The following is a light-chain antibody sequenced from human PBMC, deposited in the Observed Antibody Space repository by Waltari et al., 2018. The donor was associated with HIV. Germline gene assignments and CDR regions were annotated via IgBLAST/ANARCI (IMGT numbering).Light chain of an antibody. CDR3: QQCNSYSCT. V-gene: IGKV1-5*03. Sequence: DIQMTQSPSSVSASVGDRVTITCRASQDISSWLAWYQQKPGKAPKVLIYKASSLESGVPSRFSGNGSGTEFSLTISSLQPEDVATYFCQQCNSYSCTFGQGTKVEIK. J-gene: IGKJ1*01. CDR1: QDISSW. CDR2: KAS.